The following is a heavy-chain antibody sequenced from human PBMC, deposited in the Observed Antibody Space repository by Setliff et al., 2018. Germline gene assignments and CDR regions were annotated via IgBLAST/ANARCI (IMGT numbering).Heavy chain of an antibody. Sequence: ASVKVSCKSSGYTFISYGISWVRQAPGQGLEWMGWISAYNGNTNYAQKLQGRVTMTTDTSTSTAYMELRSLRSDDTAVYYCARVLFHCSSTSCYLDAFDIWGQGTMVTVSS. D-gene: IGHD2-2*01. CDR1: GYTFISYG. CDR3: ARVLFHCSSTSCYLDAFDI. CDR2: ISAYNGNT. V-gene: IGHV1-18*01. J-gene: IGHJ3*02.